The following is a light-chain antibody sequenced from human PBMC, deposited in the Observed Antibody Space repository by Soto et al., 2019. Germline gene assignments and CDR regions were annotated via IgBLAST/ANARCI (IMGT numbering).Light chain of an antibody. CDR3: SSYTSSNTYV. J-gene: IGLJ1*01. CDR2: DVS. CDR1: NSAVGAYKY. Sequence: ALTQPASVSGSPGQSITLSCPGTNSAVGAYKYVSWCQHHPGKVPQLMIYDVSNRPSGVSDRFSGSKSGNTASLTISGLQAEDEADYYCSSYTSSNTYVFGTGTKVTVL. V-gene: IGLV2-14*03.